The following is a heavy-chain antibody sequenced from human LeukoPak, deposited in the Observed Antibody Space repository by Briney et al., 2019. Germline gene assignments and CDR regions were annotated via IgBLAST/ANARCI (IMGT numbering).Heavy chain of an antibody. CDR3: AREFGYYGPGISRFDP. CDR1: GFTFSDYY. Sequence: GGSLRLSCAASGFTFSDYYMSWIRQAPGKGLEGVSYISSSSSYTNYADSVKGRFTISRDNAKNSLYLQVNSLRAEDTAVYYCAREFGYYGPGISRFDPWGQGTLVTVSS. CDR2: ISSSSSYT. J-gene: IGHJ5*02. D-gene: IGHD3-10*01. V-gene: IGHV3-11*06.